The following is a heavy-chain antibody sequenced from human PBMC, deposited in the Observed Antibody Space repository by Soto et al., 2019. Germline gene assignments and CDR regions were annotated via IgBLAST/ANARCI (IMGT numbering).Heavy chain of an antibody. J-gene: IGHJ4*02. CDR3: AKDYYGGNRGKLDY. Sequence: QVQLVESGGGVVQPGRSLRLSCAASGFTFSSYGMHWVRQAPGKGLEWVAVISYDGSNKYYADSVKGRFTISRDNSKNTLYLHMNSLRAEDTAVYYCAKDYYGGNRGKLDYWGQGTLVTVSS. D-gene: IGHD4-17*01. CDR1: GFTFSSYG. V-gene: IGHV3-30*18. CDR2: ISYDGSNK.